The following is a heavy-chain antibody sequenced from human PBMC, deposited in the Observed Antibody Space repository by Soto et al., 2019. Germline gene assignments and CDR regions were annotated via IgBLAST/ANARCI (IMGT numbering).Heavy chain of an antibody. V-gene: IGHV1-18*01. CDR2: ISAYNGIT. CDR1: GYTFSSYH. CDR3: ARDLPPVDY. Sequence: QIQLVQSGAEVKKPGASVKVSCKASGYTFSSYHITWVRQAPGQGLEWMGWISAYNGITNYAQNLQGRVTMTTDPSTSTAYMELRSLRSDDTAVYYCARDLPPVDYWGQGTLVTVSS. J-gene: IGHJ4*02.